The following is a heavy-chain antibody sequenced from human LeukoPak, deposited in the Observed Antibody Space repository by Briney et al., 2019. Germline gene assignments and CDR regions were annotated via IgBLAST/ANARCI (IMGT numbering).Heavy chain of an antibody. CDR2: MWHSGST. J-gene: IGHJ6*03. V-gene: IGHV4-4*02. Sequence: SETLSLTCAVSGGSISSNNGWSWVRQPPGKGLEWIGEMWHSGSTNYNPSLKSRVTFSVDKSKNQFSLRLTSVTAADTAVYYCARVIDYGDYYYYYMDVWGNGTTVTVSS. CDR3: ARVIDYGDYYYYYMDV. D-gene: IGHD4-17*01. CDR1: GGSISSNNG.